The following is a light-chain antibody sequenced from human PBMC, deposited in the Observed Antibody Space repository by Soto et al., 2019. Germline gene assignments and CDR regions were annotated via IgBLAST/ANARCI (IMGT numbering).Light chain of an antibody. CDR1: SSNIGSNS. CDR3: AVWDDSLNGWV. Sequence: QSVLTQPPSASGTPGQRVTISCSGSSSNIGSNSVNWYQQLPGTAPKLLIYSNNQRPSGFPDRFSGSKSGTSASLAISGPQSEDEPDYYCAVWDDSLNGWVFGGGTKVTVL. J-gene: IGLJ3*02. CDR2: SNN. V-gene: IGLV1-44*01.